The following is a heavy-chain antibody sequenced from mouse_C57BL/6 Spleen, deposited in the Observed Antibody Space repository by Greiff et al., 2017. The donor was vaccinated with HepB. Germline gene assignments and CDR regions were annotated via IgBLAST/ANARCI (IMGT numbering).Heavy chain of an antibody. CDR3: TIITTPPAWFAY. Sequence: EVQLQQSGAELVRPGASVKLSCTASGFNIKDYYMHWVKQRPEQGLEWIGRIDPEDGDTEYAPKFQGKATMTADTSSNTAYLQLSSLTSEDTAVYYCTIITTPPAWFAYWGQGTLVTVSA. V-gene: IGHV14-1*01. CDR1: GFNIKDYY. J-gene: IGHJ3*01. CDR2: IDPEDGDT. D-gene: IGHD1-1*01.